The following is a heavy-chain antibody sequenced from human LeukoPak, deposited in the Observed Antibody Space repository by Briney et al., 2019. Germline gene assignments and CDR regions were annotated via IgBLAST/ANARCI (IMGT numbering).Heavy chain of an antibody. V-gene: IGHV5-51*01. Sequence: GESLKISCKGSGYRFTNYWIGWVRQMPGKGLEWMGIIFPGDSDTRYSPSFQGQVTISADKSISTAYLQWSSLKASDTAMYYCARPRIAAAGTVGWFDPWGQGTLVTVSS. D-gene: IGHD6-13*01. CDR2: IFPGDSDT. CDR1: GYRFTNYW. CDR3: ARPRIAAAGTVGWFDP. J-gene: IGHJ5*02.